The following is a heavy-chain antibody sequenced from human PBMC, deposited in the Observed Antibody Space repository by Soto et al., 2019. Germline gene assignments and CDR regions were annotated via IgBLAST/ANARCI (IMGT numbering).Heavy chain of an antibody. CDR1: GCSIIMGDYY. Sequence: SETLSLTCALSGCSIIMGDYYWSWIRQPPWSGREGIVYIYYSGSTYYSPSLKSRVTISVDTSKNQFSLKLSSVTAAATAVYYCARGNILTGYPPHHRFDPWGQGTLVNVSS. D-gene: IGHD3-9*01. J-gene: IGHJ5*02. V-gene: IGHV4-30-4*01. CDR2: IYYSGST. CDR3: ARGNILTGYPPHHRFDP.